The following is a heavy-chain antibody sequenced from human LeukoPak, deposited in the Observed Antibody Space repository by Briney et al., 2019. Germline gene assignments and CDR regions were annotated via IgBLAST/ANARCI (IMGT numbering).Heavy chain of an antibody. CDR2: ISAYNGNT. CDR1: GYTFTSYG. J-gene: IGHJ6*03. D-gene: IGHD6-13*01. Sequence: ASVKVSCKASGYTFTSYGISWVQQAPGQGLEWMGWISAYNGNTNYAQKLQGRVTMTTDTSTSTAYMELRSLRSDDTAVYYCARDSSSWYYYYMDVWGKGTTVTVSS. V-gene: IGHV1-18*01. CDR3: ARDSSSWYYYYMDV.